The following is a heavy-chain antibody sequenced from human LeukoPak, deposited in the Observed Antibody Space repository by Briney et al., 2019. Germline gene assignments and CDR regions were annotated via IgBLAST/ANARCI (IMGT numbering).Heavy chain of an antibody. CDR1: GGSISSYY. J-gene: IGHJ5*02. CDR2: IYYSGST. V-gene: IGHV4-59*01. CDR3: ARGVVVVPAAMTGWFDP. D-gene: IGHD2-2*01. Sequence: SETLSLTCTVSGGSISSYYWSWIRQPPGKGLEWIGYIYYSGSTNYNPSLKSRVTISVDTSKNQFSLKLSSVTAADTAVDYCARGVVVVPAAMTGWFDPWGQGTLVTVSS.